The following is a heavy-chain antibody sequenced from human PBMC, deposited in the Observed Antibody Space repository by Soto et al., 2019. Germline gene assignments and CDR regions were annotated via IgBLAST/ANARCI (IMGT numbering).Heavy chain of an antibody. CDR2: MSYDGSFV. CDR1: GLTFSDYG. D-gene: IGHD1-1*01. CDR3: AKERGRNRNFAMDV. J-gene: IGHJ6*02. V-gene: IGHV3-30*18. Sequence: SLRLSCVVSGLTFSDYGFHWVRQAPGKGLDWVAAMSYDGSFVYYADSVRGRFTISRDNSRNTLELQMNTLRHEDTPVYYCAKERGRNRNFAMDVWGQGTSATVSS.